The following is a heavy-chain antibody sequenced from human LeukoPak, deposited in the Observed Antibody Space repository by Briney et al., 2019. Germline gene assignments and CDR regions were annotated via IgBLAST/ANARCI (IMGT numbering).Heavy chain of an antibody. CDR3: AVLTYQLFDYYFDY. Sequence: PGGSLRLSCAASGFIFSSYSMNWVRQAPGKGLEWVSYISSSGSTIYYADSVKGRFTISRDNAKNSLYLQMNSLRAEDTAVYYCAVLTYQLFDYYFDYWGQGTLVTVSS. CDR1: GFIFSSYS. D-gene: IGHD2-2*01. CDR2: ISSSGSTI. J-gene: IGHJ4*02. V-gene: IGHV3-48*01.